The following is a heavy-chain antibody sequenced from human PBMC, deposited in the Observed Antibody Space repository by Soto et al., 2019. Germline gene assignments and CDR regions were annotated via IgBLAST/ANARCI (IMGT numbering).Heavy chain of an antibody. Sequence: GASVKVSCKASGYTFTSYGISWVRQAPGQGLEWMGWISAYNGNTNYAQKLQGRVTMTTDTSTSTAYMELRSLRSDDTAVYYCERDEIEGIYSSSSADAFDIWCKGTMVTVS. CDR1: GYTFTSYG. J-gene: IGHJ3*02. CDR2: ISAYNGNT. CDR3: ERDEIEGIYSSSSADAFDI. V-gene: IGHV1-18*01. D-gene: IGHD6-6*01.